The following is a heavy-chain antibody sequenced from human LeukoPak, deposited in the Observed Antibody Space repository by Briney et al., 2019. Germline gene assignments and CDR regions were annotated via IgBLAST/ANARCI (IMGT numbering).Heavy chain of an antibody. CDR3: AKDLNYYASGNVFDY. Sequence: PSETLSLTCTVSGYSIGSGYYWGWIRQPPGKGLEWIGNIHHSGSTYYSPSLESRVTISVDTSKNQFSLKMKFVTAADTAVYYCAKDLNYYASGNVFDYWGQGIPVTVSS. V-gene: IGHV4-38-2*02. CDR2: IHHSGST. CDR1: GYSIGSGYY. D-gene: IGHD3-10*01. J-gene: IGHJ4*02.